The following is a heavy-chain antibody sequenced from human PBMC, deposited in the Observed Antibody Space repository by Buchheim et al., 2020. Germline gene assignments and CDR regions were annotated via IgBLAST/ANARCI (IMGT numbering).Heavy chain of an antibody. V-gene: IGHV3-21*01. Sequence: EVQLVESGGGLVKPGGSLRLSCAASGFTFSSYSMNWVRQAPGKGLEWVSSISSSSSYIYYADSVKGRFTISRDNAKNSLYLQMNSLRAEDTAVYYCARDSVATIAGVYYYYGMDVWGQGTT. CDR3: ARDSVATIAGVYYYYGMDV. CDR2: ISSSSSYI. D-gene: IGHD5-12*01. J-gene: IGHJ6*02. CDR1: GFTFSSYS.